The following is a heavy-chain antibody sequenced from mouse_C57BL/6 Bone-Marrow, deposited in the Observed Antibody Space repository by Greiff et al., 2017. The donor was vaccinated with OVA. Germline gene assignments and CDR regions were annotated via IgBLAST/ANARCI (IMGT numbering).Heavy chain of an antibody. J-gene: IGHJ3*01. Sequence: QVQLQQSGAELVRPGASVTLSCKASGYTFTDYEMHWVKQTPVHGLEWIGAIDPETGGTAYNPKFKGKAILTADKSSSTAYMELRSLTSEDSAVSYGTSRICYYGSSYWFAYWGQGTLVTVSA. CDR3: TSRICYYGSSYWFAY. V-gene: IGHV1-15*01. CDR1: GYTFTDYE. CDR2: IDPETGGT. D-gene: IGHD1-1*01.